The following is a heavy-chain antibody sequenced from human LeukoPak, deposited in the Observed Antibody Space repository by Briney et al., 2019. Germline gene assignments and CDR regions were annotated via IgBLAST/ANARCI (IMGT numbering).Heavy chain of an antibody. Sequence: ASVKVSCKASGSTFTSDINWVRQAAGQGLEWMGWMNPKSGNTDSAPKFQGRVTMTRAISIRRAYMELGSLTSEDTAVYYCTRGVVSGDCSGGSCYHFDIWGQGTMVIVSS. D-gene: IGHD2-15*01. V-gene: IGHV1-8*01. CDR1: GSTFTSD. CDR2: MNPKSGNT. CDR3: TRGVVSGDCSGGSCYHFDI. J-gene: IGHJ3*02.